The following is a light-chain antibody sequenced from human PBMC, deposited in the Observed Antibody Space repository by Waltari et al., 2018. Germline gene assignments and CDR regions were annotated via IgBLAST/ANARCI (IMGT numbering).Light chain of an antibody. V-gene: IGLV3-25*03. CDR1: ALTKQY. J-gene: IGLJ2*01. Sequence: SYKLTQPYSVSVSPGQTARITCSGDALTKQYAHWYQQKPGQAPVILISKDSERPSGIPERFSGSSSGAIVTLTITGVQAEDEADYYCQSTDSSGTDVVFGGGTKLNVL. CDR3: QSTDSSGTDVV. CDR2: KDS.